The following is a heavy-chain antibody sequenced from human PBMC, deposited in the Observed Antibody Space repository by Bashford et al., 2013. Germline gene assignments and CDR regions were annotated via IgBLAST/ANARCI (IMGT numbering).Heavy chain of an antibody. CDR1: GGTFSSYA. J-gene: IGHJ3*02. CDR3: AGVVVVAATNAFDI. V-gene: IGHV1-69*06. D-gene: IGHD2-15*01. CDR2: IIPIFGTA. Sequence: SVKVSCKASGGTFSSYAISWVRQAPGQGLEWMGGIIPIFGTANYAQKFQGRVTITADKSTSTAYMELSSLRSEDTAVYYCAGVVVVAATNAFDIWGQGTMVTVSS.